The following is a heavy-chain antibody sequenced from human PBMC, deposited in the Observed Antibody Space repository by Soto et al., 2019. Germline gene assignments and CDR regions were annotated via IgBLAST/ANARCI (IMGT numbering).Heavy chain of an antibody. Sequence: SETLSLTGAVSGGSISSYYWSWIRQPPGPGLEWIGYIYFTGSSNATPSLTSRVTISVDTSKIQFSLKLSSVTAADTAVYYCARGREYYDSSGYHYYFDYWGQGTRVTVSS. CDR2: IYFTGSS. V-gene: IGHV4-59*01. CDR1: GGSISSYY. D-gene: IGHD3-22*01. CDR3: ARGREYYDSSGYHYYFDY. J-gene: IGHJ4*02.